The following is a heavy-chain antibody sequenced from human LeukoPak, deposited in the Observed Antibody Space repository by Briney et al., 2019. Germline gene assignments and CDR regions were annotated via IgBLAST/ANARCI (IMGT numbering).Heavy chain of an antibody. V-gene: IGHV1-69*04. D-gene: IGHD4-17*01. Sequence: ASVKVSCKTSGDTFDRFPITWVRLAPGQGLAWMGRIIPIFAITHYAPHFQGRVTMTADTSTNTAYMELSNLKSEDTAVYYCAKGPHDHGDFVFFWGQGTLVTVTS. J-gene: IGHJ4*02. CDR3: AKGPHDHGDFVFF. CDR2: IIPIFAIT. CDR1: GDTFDRFP.